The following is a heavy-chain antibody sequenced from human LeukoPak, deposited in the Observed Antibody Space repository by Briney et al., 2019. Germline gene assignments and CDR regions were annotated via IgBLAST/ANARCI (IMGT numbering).Heavy chain of an antibody. V-gene: IGHV4-39*07. CDR3: AREAIEVDV. D-gene: IGHD3-22*01. CDR2: IYYSGST. Sequence: SETLSLTCTVSGGSISSSSNYWGWIRQPPGKGLEWIGSIYYSGSTYYNPSLKSRVTISVDTSKNQFSLKLSSVTAADTAVYYCAREAIEVDVWGKGTTVTVSS. J-gene: IGHJ6*04. CDR1: GGSISSSSNY.